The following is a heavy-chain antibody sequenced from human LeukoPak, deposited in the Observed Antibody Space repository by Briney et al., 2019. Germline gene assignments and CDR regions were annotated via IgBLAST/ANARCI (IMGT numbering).Heavy chain of an antibody. CDR2: IYYSGST. V-gene: IGHV4-39*07. CDR1: GGSISSSSYY. J-gene: IGHJ3*02. CDR3: ARRPAITGTDAAFDI. D-gene: IGHD1-20*01. Sequence: SETLSLTCTVSGGSISSSSYYWGWIRQSPGKGLEWIGSIYYSGSTYYNPSLKSRVTISVDTSKNQFSLKLSSVTAADTAVYYCARRPAITGTDAAFDIWGQGTMVTVSS.